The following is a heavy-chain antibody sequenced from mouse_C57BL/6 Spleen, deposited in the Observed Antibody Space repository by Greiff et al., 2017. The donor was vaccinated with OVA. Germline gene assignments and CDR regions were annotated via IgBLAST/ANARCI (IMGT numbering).Heavy chain of an antibody. J-gene: IGHJ4*01. D-gene: IGHD3-3*01. CDR3: ARDRADAMDY. Sequence: QVQLQQPGAELVKPGASVKLSCKASGYTFTSYWMHWVKQRPGQGLEWIGMIHPNSGSTNYNEKFKSKATLTVDKSSSTAYMQLSSLTSEDSSVYYCARDRADAMDYWGQGTSVTVSS. CDR2: IHPNSGST. CDR1: GYTFTSYW. V-gene: IGHV1-64*01.